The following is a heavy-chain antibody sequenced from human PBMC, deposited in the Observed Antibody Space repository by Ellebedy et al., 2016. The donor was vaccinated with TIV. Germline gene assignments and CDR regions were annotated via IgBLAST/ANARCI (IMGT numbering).Heavy chain of an antibody. CDR2: ISAYNCNT. V-gene: IGHV1-18*01. CDR1: GYTFTSYG. Sequence: AASVKVSCKASGYTFTSYGISWVRQAPGQGLVWMGWISAYNCNTNYAQKLQGRVTMTTDTSTSTAYMELRSLRSDDTAVYYCAVGVYYDSSGSNAFDIWGQGTMVTVSS. CDR3: AVGVYYDSSGSNAFDI. J-gene: IGHJ3*02. D-gene: IGHD3-22*01.